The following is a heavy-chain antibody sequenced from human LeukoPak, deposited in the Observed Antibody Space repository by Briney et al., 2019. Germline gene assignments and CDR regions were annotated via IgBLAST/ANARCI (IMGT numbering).Heavy chain of an antibody. CDR1: GGTFNTHI. Sequence: SVKVSCTSSGGTFNTHIFNWVRQAPGQGLEWMGRITPIIGTTKYAQRFQGRVTITADTSTSTAYLELRGLTYDDSAVYYCTRVTLRGSKYNWFDPWGQGTHVSVSS. CDR2: ITPIIGTT. J-gene: IGHJ5*02. CDR3: TRVTLRGSKYNWFDP. D-gene: IGHD1-26*01. V-gene: IGHV1-69*08.